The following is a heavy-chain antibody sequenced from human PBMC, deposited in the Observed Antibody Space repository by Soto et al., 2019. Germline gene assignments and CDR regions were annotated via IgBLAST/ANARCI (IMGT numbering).Heavy chain of an antibody. J-gene: IGHJ5*02. V-gene: IGHV1-18*01. CDR2: ISAYNGNT. D-gene: IGHD3-3*01. CDR1: GYTFTSYG. Sequence: ASVKVSCKASGYTFTSYGISWVRQAPGQGLEWMGWISAYNGNTNYAQKLQGRVTMTTDTSTSTAYMELGSLRSDDTAVYYCARDKDDFWSGYSNDGFDPWGQGTLVTVSS. CDR3: ARDKDDFWSGYSNDGFDP.